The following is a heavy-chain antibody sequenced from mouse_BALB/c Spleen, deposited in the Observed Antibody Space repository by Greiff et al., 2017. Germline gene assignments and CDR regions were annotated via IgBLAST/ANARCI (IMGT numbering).Heavy chain of an antibody. D-gene: IGHD1-2*01. J-gene: IGHJ4*01. CDR3: ARHERLYAMDY. V-gene: IGHV5-6*01. CDR1: GFTFSSYG. CDR2: ISSGGSYT. Sequence: EVKLMESGGDLVKPGGSLKLSCAASGFTFSSYGMSWVRQTPDKRLEWVATISSGGSYTYYPDSVKGRFTISRDNAKNTLYLKMSSLKSEDTAMYYCARHERLYAMDYWGQGTSVTVSS.